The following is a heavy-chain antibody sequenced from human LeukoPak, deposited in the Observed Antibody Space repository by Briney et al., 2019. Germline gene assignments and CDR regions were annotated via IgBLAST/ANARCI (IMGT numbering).Heavy chain of an antibody. J-gene: IGHJ1*01. D-gene: IGHD6-19*01. CDR2: ISSGSSYI. V-gene: IGHV3-21*06. Sequence: GGSLRLSCAASGFTFSSYTMNWVRQAPGKGLEWVSIISSGSSYIHYADSVKGRFTISRDNAKNSLSLRMNSLSAEDTAVYYCATGYSSGWYFYFQHWGQGSLVSVSS. CDR1: GFTFSSYT. CDR3: ATGYSSGWYFYFQH.